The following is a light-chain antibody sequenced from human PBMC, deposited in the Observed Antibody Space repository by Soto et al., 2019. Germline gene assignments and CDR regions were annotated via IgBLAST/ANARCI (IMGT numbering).Light chain of an antibody. J-gene: IGLJ2*01. Sequence: QSALTQPASVSGSPGQSITISCTGTSSDVGGYNYVSWYQQHPGKAPKLMIYDVSNRPSGVSNRFSGSKSGNTASLTISGLQAEDEADYYCSSYTISSTLEVFGGGTTLTVL. V-gene: IGLV2-14*01. CDR2: DVS. CDR3: SSYTISSTLEV. CDR1: SSDVGGYNY.